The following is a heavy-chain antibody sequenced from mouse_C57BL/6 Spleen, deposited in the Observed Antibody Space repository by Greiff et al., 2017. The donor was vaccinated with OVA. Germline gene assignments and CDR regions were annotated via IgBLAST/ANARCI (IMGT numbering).Heavy chain of an antibody. CDR1: GYTFTSYW. CDR2: IDPEDGET. CDR3: ARGGPWFAY. Sequence: VQLQQPGTELVKPGASVKLSCKASGYTFTSYWMHWVKQRPGQGLEWIGRIDPEDGETKYAPKFQGKATITADTSSNTAYLQLSSLTSEDTAVYYCARGGPWFAYWGQGTLVTVSA. J-gene: IGHJ3*01. V-gene: IGHV14-2*01.